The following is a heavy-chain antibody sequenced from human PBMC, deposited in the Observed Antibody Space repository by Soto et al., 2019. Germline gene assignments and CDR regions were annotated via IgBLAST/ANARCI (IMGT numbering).Heavy chain of an antibody. CDR3: ATVGAAAESPGYYYGMDV. V-gene: IGHV1-24*01. Sequence: ASVKVSCKVFGYTLTELSMHWVRQAPGKELEWMGGFDPEDGETIYAQKFQGRVTMTEDTSTDTAYMELSSLRSEDTAVYYCATVGAAAESPGYYYGMDVWGQGTTVTAP. CDR2: FDPEDGET. J-gene: IGHJ6*02. D-gene: IGHD6-13*01. CDR1: GYTLTELS.